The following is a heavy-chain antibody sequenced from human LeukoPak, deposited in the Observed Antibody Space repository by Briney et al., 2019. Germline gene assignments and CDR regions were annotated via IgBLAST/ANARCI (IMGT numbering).Heavy chain of an antibody. D-gene: IGHD1-26*01. Sequence: GGSLRLSCAASGFTFSSYAMHWVRQAPGKGLEWVAVISYDGSNKYYADSVKGRFTISRDNSKNTLYLQMNSLRAEDTAVYYCARGVNVGPFDYWGQGTLVTVSS. CDR1: GFTFSSYA. V-gene: IGHV3-30*04. CDR3: ARGVNVGPFDY. J-gene: IGHJ4*02. CDR2: ISYDGSNK.